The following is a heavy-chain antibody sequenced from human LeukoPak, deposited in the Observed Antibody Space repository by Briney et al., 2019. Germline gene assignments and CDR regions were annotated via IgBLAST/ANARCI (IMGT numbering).Heavy chain of an antibody. V-gene: IGHV3-53*05. CDR3: AAVAGTDDALDI. CDR2: IYSGDST. Sequence: GGSLRLSCAASGFTVSSNYMSWVRQAPGKGLEWVSVIYSGDSTYYGDSVKGRFTISRDNSKNTLYLQMHSLRVEDTAVYYCAAVAGTDDALDIWGQGTMVTVSS. CDR1: GFTVSSNY. J-gene: IGHJ3*02. D-gene: IGHD6-19*01.